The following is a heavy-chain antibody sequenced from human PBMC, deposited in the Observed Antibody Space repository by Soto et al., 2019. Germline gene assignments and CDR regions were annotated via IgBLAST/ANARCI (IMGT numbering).Heavy chain of an antibody. CDR1: GFIFSHFG. CDR3: VRFDSDDHAGAFHV. Sequence: QLQLVESGGGVVQPGRSLRLSCAASGFIFSHFGMNWVRQAPGKGLEWVAVIRYDGTYKAYAESVKGPFTISRANSKNTVSVHRDSLRVEDRNVYYCVRFDSDDHAGAFHVWGQGTVVTVSS. J-gene: IGHJ3*01. D-gene: IGHD3-9*01. V-gene: IGHV3-33*03. CDR2: IRYDGTYK.